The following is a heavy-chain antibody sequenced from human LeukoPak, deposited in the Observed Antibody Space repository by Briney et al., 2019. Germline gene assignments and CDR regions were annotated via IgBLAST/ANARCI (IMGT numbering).Heavy chain of an antibody. D-gene: IGHD2/OR15-2a*01. V-gene: IGHV3-7*01. CDR3: ARYCNSAKCPEYYFDS. CDR2: IKEDGIPK. CDR1: GFTFSDSW. J-gene: IGHJ4*02. Sequence: PGGSLRLSCAASGFTFSDSWMSWVRQAPGKGLEWVANIKEDGIPKYYADSVKGRFTISRDNAKNSVFLQMDSLRADDTAVYYCARYCNSAKCPEYYFDSWGQGTLVTVSS.